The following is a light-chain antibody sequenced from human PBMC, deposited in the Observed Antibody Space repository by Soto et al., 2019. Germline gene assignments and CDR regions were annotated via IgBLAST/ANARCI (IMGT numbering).Light chain of an antibody. CDR3: SSYTNANKVV. CDR1: SSDVGAYDY. Sequence: QAVVTQPASVAGSPGQSITISCTGTSSDVGAYDYVSWYQHHPGKAPLLIIYEVINRPSGVSYRFSGSKSGNTASLTSSGLQAEDEADYYCSSYTNANKVVFGGGTTLTVL. J-gene: IGLJ2*01. CDR2: EVI. V-gene: IGLV2-14*01.